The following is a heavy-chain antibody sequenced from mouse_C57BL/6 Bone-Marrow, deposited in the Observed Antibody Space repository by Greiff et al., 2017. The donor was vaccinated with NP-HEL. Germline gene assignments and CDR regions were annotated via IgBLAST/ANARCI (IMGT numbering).Heavy chain of an antibody. J-gene: IGHJ2*01. CDR1: GYTFTDYY. CDR2: IYPGSGNT. V-gene: IGHV1-76*01. Sequence: VMLVESGAELVRPGASVKLSCKASGYTFTDYYINWVKQRPGQGLEWIARIYPGSGNTYYNEKFKGKATLTAEKSSSTAYMQLSSLTSEDSAVYFWARWLLFDYWGQGTTLTVSS. CDR3: ARWLLFDY. D-gene: IGHD2-3*01.